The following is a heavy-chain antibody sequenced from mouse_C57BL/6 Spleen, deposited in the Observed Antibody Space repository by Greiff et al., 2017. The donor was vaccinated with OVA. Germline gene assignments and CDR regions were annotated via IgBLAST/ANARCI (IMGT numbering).Heavy chain of an antibody. CDR1: GYTFTSYW. D-gene: IGHD2-2*01. CDR3: AREDYGSYYCDY. J-gene: IGHJ2*01. CDR2: INPSNGGT. Sequence: QVQLKQPGTELVKPGASVKLSCKASGYTFTSYWMHWVKQRPGQGLEWIGNINPSNGGTNYNEKFKSKATLTVDKSSRTAYMQLSSLTSEDSAVYYCAREDYGSYYCDYWGQGTTLTVSS. V-gene: IGHV1-53*01.